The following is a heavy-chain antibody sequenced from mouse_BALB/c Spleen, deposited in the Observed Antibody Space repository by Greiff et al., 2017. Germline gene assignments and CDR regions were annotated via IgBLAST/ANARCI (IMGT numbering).Heavy chain of an antibody. D-gene: IGHD2-10*02. J-gene: IGHJ3*01. V-gene: IGHV5-6*01. Sequence: EVQLVESGGGLVKPGGSLKLSCAASGFTFSSYAMSWVRQSPEKRLEWVAEISSGGSYTYYPDSVKGRFTISRDNAKNNLYLQMSSLKSEDTAMYYCARRGYGNIFAYWGQGTLVTVSA. CDR1: GFTFSSYA. CDR3: ARRGYGNIFAY. CDR2: ISSGGSYT.